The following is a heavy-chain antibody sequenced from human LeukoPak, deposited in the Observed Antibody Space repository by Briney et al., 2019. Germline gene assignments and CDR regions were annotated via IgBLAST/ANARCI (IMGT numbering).Heavy chain of an antibody. CDR2: ISYDGSNK. D-gene: IGHD1-14*01. J-gene: IGHJ4*02. CDR3: ARDPDEGSLYYFDY. CDR1: GFTFSSYA. V-gene: IGHV3-30*04. Sequence: GGSLRLSCAASGFTFSSYAMHWVRQAPGKGLEWVAVISYDGSNKYYADSVKGRFTISRDNSKNTLYLQMNSLRAEDTAVYYCARDPDEGSLYYFDYWGQGTLVTVSS.